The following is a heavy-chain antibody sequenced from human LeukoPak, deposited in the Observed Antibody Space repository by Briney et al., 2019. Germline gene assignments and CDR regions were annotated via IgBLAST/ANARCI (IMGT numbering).Heavy chain of an antibody. CDR3: ARVGVGSGGYYRVLDY. J-gene: IGHJ4*02. CDR2: IYYSGST. CDR1: GGSISSGGYY. Sequence: SQTLSLTCTVSGGSISSGGYYWSWIRQHPGKGLEWIGYIYYSGSTYCNPSLKSRVTISVDTSKNQFSLKLSSVTAADTAVYYCARVGVGSGGYYRVLDYWGQGTLVTVSS. D-gene: IGHD3-22*01. V-gene: IGHV4-31*03.